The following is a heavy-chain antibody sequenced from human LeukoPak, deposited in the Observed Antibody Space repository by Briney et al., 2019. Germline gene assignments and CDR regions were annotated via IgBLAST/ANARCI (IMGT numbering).Heavy chain of an antibody. J-gene: IGHJ6*03. D-gene: IGHD3-22*01. CDR1: GYTFTSYY. Sequence: ASVKVSCKASGYTFTSYYMHWVRQAPGQGLEWMGIINPSGGSTSYAQRFQGRVTMTRDTSTSTVYMELSSLRSEDTAVYYCARERESYYDSSGPGANYMDVWGKGTTVTVSS. CDR2: INPSGGST. V-gene: IGHV1-46*01. CDR3: ARERESYYDSSGPGANYMDV.